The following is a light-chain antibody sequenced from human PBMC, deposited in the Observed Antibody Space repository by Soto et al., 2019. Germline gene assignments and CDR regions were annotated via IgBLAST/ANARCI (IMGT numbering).Light chain of an antibody. CDR3: QQFNSYPRT. CDR1: QGISSD. J-gene: IGKJ3*01. V-gene: IGKV1-9*01. Sequence: IQLTHSPPSLPASVGDRVTITCRASQGISSDLAWYQQKPGKAPKLLIYGASTLQRGVPSRFSGSGSGTDFTLTISSLQPEDFATYYCQQFNSYPRTFGPGTKVDI. CDR2: GAS.